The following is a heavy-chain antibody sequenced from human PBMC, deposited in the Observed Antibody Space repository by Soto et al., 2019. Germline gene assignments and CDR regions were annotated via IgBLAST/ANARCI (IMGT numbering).Heavy chain of an antibody. CDR3: AKARYCSGGSCYPVDV. J-gene: IGHJ6*02. D-gene: IGHD2-15*01. V-gene: IGHV3-30*18. CDR1: GFTFSSYG. Sequence: GGSLRLSCAASGFTFSSYGMHWVRQAPGKGLEWVAVISYDGGNKYYADSVKGRFTISRDNSKNTLYLQMNSLRAEDTAVYYCAKARYCSGGSCYPVDVWGQGTTVTVSS. CDR2: ISYDGGNK.